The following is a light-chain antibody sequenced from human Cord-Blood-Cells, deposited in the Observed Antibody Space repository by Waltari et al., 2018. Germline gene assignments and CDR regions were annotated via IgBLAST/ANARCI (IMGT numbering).Light chain of an antibody. CDR1: SSDVGRYNY. Sequence: SALTQPASVSGSPGQSITISCTGTSSDVGRYNYVSWYQQHPGKAPKLMIYDVSNRPSGVSNRFSGSKSGNTASLTISGLQAEDEADYYCSSYTSSSTWVFGGGTKLTVL. V-gene: IGLV2-14*01. J-gene: IGLJ3*02. CDR3: SSYTSSSTWV. CDR2: DVS.